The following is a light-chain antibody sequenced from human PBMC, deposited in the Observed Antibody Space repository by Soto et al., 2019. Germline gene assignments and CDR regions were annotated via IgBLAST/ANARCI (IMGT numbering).Light chain of an antibody. CDR1: QLFSSN. CDR3: QQYNDWPRT. J-gene: IGKJ5*01. V-gene: IGKV3-15*01. CDR2: GSS. Sequence: IVLTQSPGTLSVSPGESVTLSCRASQLFSSNLAWYQRRPGQAPRLLIYGSSTRATGVPPRFSGSASGTEFTLTISSLQSEDFGVYYCQQYNDWPRTFGQGTRLEIK.